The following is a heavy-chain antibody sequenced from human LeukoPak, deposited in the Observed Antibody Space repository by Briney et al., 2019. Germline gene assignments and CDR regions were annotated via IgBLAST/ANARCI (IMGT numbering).Heavy chain of an antibody. CDR3: ARDPGVIPSI. CDR1: GFTFSSYV. CDR2: ISYDGSNK. Sequence: PGGSLRLSCAASGFTFSSYVMHWVRQAPGKGLEWVAVISYDGSNKYYADSVKGRFTISRDNSKNTLYLQMNSLRDEDTAVYYCARDPGVIPSIWGQGTLVTVSS. V-gene: IGHV3-30-3*01. J-gene: IGHJ4*02. D-gene: IGHD3-10*01.